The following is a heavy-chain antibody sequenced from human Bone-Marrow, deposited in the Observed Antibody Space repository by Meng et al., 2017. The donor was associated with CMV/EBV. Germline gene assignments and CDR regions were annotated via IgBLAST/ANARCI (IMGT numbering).Heavy chain of an antibody. J-gene: IGHJ6*02. CDR3: ARGRDNVDTAMVPGYYYYGMDV. V-gene: IGHV1-18*01. Sequence: ASVKVSCKVSGYDFLNHGISWVRQTPGQGLEWMGWITTYNDNRNYGEKFQDRLSLTTDTSTSTAYMELSSLRSEDTAVYYCARGRDNVDTAMVPGYYYYGMDVWGQGTTVTVSS. CDR2: ITTYNDNR. D-gene: IGHD5-18*01. CDR1: GYDFLNHG.